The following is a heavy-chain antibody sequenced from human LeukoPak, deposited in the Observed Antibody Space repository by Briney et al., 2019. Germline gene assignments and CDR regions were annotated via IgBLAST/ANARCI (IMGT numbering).Heavy chain of an antibody. J-gene: IGHJ4*02. V-gene: IGHV3-30*03. D-gene: IGHD6-19*01. CDR1: GFTFSSYS. Sequence: PGGSLRLSCAASGFTFSSYSMLWVRQAPGKGLEWVAIISYDGGNKYYTDSVKGRFTISRDNSKNTLYLQMNSLRAEDTAVYYCARERQWQVPGYFDYWGQGTLVTVSS. CDR2: ISYDGGNK. CDR3: ARERQWQVPGYFDY.